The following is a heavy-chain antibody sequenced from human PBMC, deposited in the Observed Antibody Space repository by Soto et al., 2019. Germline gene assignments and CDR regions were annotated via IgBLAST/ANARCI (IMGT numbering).Heavy chain of an antibody. V-gene: IGHV3-30*04. J-gene: IGHJ6*01. CDR3: ARTTMVRGDSTFYYYYPMDV. Sequence: QVQLVESGGGVVQPGRSLRLSCAASGFTFRTYAMHCVRQAPGKALEWVAVMSFDGSNKYYADSVKGRFTISRDNSKNTLYLQVNTLRAEDTAVYYCARTTMVRGDSTFYYYYPMDVWGQGTTVTVSA. CDR2: MSFDGSNK. D-gene: IGHD3-10*01. CDR1: GFTFRTYA.